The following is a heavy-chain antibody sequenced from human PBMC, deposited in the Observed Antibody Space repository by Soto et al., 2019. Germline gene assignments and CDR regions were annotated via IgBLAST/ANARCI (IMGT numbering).Heavy chain of an antibody. V-gene: IGHV3-23*01. J-gene: IGHJ4*02. CDR2: ISGSGGST. D-gene: IGHD3-22*01. Sequence: EVQLLESGGGLVQPGGSLRLSCAASGFTFSSYAMSWVRQAPGKGLEWVSAISGSGGSTYYADSVKGRFTISRDNSKNTLYLQMNSLRTEDTAVYYCAKGLYYYDSSGYYGTSYFDYWGQGTLVTVSS. CDR1: GFTFSSYA. CDR3: AKGLYYYDSSGYYGTSYFDY.